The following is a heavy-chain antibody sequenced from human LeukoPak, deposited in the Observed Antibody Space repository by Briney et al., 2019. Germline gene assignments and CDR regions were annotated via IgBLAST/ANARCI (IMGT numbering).Heavy chain of an antibody. D-gene: IGHD6-19*01. Sequence: SETLSLTCAVYGGSFSGYYWSWIRQHPGKGLEWIGYIYYSGSTYYNPSLKSRVTISVDTSKNQFSLKLSSVTAADTAVYYCARVYSSVPFFDYWGQGTLVTVSS. CDR1: GGSFSGYY. CDR2: IYYSGST. V-gene: IGHV4-31*11. J-gene: IGHJ4*02. CDR3: ARVYSSVPFFDY.